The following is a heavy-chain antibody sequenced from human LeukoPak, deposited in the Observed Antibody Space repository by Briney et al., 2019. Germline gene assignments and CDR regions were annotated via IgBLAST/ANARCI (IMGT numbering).Heavy chain of an antibody. CDR3: ARAYDILTGSGDY. CDR2: IYSGGST. Sequence: GGSLRLSCAASGFTVSSNYMSWVRQAPGKGLEWVSVIYSGGSTYYADSVKGRFTISRDNSKNTLYLQMNSLRAEDTAVYYCARAYDILTGSGDYWGQGTLVTVSS. D-gene: IGHD3-9*01. V-gene: IGHV3-53*01. CDR1: GFTVSSNY. J-gene: IGHJ4*02.